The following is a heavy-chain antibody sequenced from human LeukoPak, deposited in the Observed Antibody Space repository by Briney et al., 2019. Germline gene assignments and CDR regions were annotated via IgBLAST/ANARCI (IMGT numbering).Heavy chain of an antibody. V-gene: IGHV4-4*09. CDR3: VQTTGWPGFDY. Sequence: SETLSLICTTSGVSISRFYWSWVRQPPGKGLEWIGNIYNGVPTFFSPSLKSRVTISVDTPKRQFSLQLASVTAADTAVYYCVQTTGWPGFDYWGQGILVTVSS. CDR2: IYNGVPT. J-gene: IGHJ4*02. CDR1: GVSISRFY. D-gene: IGHD6-19*01.